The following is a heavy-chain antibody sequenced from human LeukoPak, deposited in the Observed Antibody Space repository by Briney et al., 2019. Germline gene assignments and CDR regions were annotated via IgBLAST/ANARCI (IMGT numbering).Heavy chain of an antibody. V-gene: IGHV1-2*06. CDR3: ARDALGEAVDY. J-gene: IGHJ4*02. Sequence: ASVTVSCKASGYTFTGYYMHWVRQAPGQGLEWMGRINPNSGGTNYAQKFQGRVTMTRDTSISTAYMELSRLRSDDTAVYYCARDALGEAVDYWGQGTLVTVSS. D-gene: IGHD4-17*01. CDR2: INPNSGGT. CDR1: GYTFTGYY.